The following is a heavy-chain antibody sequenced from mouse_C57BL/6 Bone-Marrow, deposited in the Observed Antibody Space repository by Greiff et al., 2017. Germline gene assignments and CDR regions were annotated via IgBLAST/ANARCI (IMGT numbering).Heavy chain of an antibody. V-gene: IGHV14-2*01. CDR2: IDPEDGET. D-gene: IGHD1-1*01. Sequence: VQLQESGAELVKPGASVKLSCTASGFNIKDYYIHWVKQRTEQGLEWIGRIDPEDGETKYAPKFQDKATITADTSSNTAYLQLSSLTSEDTAVYYCTRSVSYYGTSYWGQGTTLTVSA. CDR1: GFNIKDYY. CDR3: TRSVSYYGTSY. J-gene: IGHJ2*01.